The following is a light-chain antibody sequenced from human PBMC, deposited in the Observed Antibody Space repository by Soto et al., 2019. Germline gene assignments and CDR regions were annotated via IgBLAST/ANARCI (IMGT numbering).Light chain of an antibody. V-gene: IGLV2-14*01. Sequence: QSVLTQPASVSGSPGQSIAISCTGTSSDIGGYNYVSWYQQHPGKAPKLMIHDVTTRPSGVSNRFSGSKSGNTASLTISGLQAEDEADYYCPSYTTSNTLVFGAGTKVTVL. CDR2: DVT. J-gene: IGLJ1*01. CDR3: PSYTTSNTLV. CDR1: SSDIGGYNY.